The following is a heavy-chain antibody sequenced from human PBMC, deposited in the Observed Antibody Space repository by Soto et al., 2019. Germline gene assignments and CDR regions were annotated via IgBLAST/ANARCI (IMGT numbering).Heavy chain of an antibody. CDR3: ASDSSFMTTVTTYAFDI. CDR1: GYTFTSYD. J-gene: IGHJ3*02. V-gene: IGHV1-8*01. Sequence: ASVKVSCTASGYTFTSYDINWVRQATGQGLEWMGWMNPNSGNTGYAQKFQGRVTMTRNTSISTAYMELSSLRSEDTAVYYCASDSSFMTTVTTYAFDIWGQGTMVTVSS. D-gene: IGHD4-17*01. CDR2: MNPNSGNT.